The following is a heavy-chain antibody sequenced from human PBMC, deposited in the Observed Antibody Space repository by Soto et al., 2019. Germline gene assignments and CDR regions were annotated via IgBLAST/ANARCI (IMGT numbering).Heavy chain of an antibody. J-gene: IGHJ4*02. D-gene: IGHD1-1*01. CDR1: GFTFSSYA. V-gene: IGHV3-23*01. CDR3: AKRNLGGPYYFDY. CDR2: ISGSGGST. Sequence: GGSLRLSCAASGFTFSSYAMSWVRQAPGKGPEWVSAISGSGGSTYYADSVKGRFTISRDNSKNTLYLQMNSLRAEDTAVYYCAKRNLGGPYYFDYWGREPWSPSPQ.